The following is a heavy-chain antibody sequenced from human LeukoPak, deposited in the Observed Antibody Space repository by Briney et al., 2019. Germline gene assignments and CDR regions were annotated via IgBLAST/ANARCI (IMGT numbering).Heavy chain of an antibody. D-gene: IGHD2-2*01. Sequence: ASVTVSCKASGYTFTSYDINWVRQATGQGLEWMGWMNPNTGNTGYAQKFQGRVTMTRNTSISTAYMELSSLRSEDTAVYYCARSGVVPSSMEDYYYYYHMDVWAKGPRSPSP. J-gene: IGHJ6*03. CDR3: ARSGVVPSSMEDYYYYYHMDV. CDR2: MNPNTGNT. V-gene: IGHV1-8*01. CDR1: GYTFTSYD.